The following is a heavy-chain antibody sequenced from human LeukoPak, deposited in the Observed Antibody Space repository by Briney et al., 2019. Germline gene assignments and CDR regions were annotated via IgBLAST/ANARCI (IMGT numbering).Heavy chain of an antibody. D-gene: IGHD2-2*01. J-gene: IGHJ4*02. CDR2: IYHSGST. Sequence: SETLSLTCAVSGYSISSGYYWGWIRQPPGKVLEWIGSIYHSGSTYYNPSLKSRVTISVDTSKNQFSLKLSSVTAVDTAVYYCARTPVTPAASDYWGQGTLVTVSS. V-gene: IGHV4-38-2*01. CDR1: GYSISSGYY. CDR3: ARTPVTPAASDY.